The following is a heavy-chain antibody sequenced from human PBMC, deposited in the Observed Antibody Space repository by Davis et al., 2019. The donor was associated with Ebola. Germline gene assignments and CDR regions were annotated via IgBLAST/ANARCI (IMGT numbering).Heavy chain of an antibody. CDR1: GDSVSGSSGA. V-gene: IGHV6-1*01. D-gene: IGHD3-10*01. CDR2: TYYRSKWYN. Sequence: HSQTLSLTCAISGDSVSGSSGAWNWIRQSPSRGLEWLGRTYYRSKWYNDHAESVKSRITINPDTSKNQFSLQLNSVTPEDTAVYYCARGWFADGMDVWGKGTTVTVSS. CDR3: ARGWFADGMDV. J-gene: IGHJ6*04.